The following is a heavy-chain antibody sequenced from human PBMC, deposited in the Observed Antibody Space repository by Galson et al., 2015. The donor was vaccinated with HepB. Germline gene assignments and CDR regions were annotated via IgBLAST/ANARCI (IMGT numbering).Heavy chain of an antibody. CDR2: INQDGSEK. CDR3: ARDSRVGYCSSTRCYGGSDY. D-gene: IGHD2-2*01. Sequence: SLRLSCAVSGFTFSNYWMSWVRQAPGKGLEWVANINQDGSEKYYVDSVKGRFTISRDNAKNSLHLQMNSLRAEDTAVYYCARDSRVGYCSSTRCYGGSDYWGQGTLVTVSS. J-gene: IGHJ4*02. CDR1: GFTFSNYW. V-gene: IGHV3-7*01.